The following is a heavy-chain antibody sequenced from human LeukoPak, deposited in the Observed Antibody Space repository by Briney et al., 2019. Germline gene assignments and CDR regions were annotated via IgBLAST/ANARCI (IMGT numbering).Heavy chain of an antibody. Sequence: GGSLRLSCAASGFTVSSNYMSWVRQAPGKGLEWVSVIYSSGSTSYADSVKGRFTISRDNSKNTLYLQMNSLRAEDTAVYYCASRATVTTDRFWFDPWGQGTLVTVSS. J-gene: IGHJ5*02. CDR3: ASRATVTTDRFWFDP. CDR2: IYSSGST. D-gene: IGHD4-11*01. V-gene: IGHV3-53*01. CDR1: GFTVSSNY.